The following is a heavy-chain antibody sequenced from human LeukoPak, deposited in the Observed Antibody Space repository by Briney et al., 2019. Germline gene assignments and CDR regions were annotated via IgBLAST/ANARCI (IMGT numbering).Heavy chain of an antibody. J-gene: IGHJ4*02. Sequence: ASVKVSCEDSGYTFTGYYIHWVRQAPGQGPEWMGWISPDSGGTNYAQKFQGRVTVTGASSINTVYMELSGLRFDDTAVYYCARDSIRGVRLLDYWGQGTLVTVSS. V-gene: IGHV1-2*02. CDR2: ISPDSGGT. D-gene: IGHD3-3*01. CDR3: ARDSIRGVRLLDY. CDR1: GYTFTGYY.